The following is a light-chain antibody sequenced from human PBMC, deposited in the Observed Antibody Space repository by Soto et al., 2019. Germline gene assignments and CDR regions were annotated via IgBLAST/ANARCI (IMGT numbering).Light chain of an antibody. CDR3: QQSYSTLLIT. CDR1: QAINTY. J-gene: IGKJ5*01. Sequence: DIPMTQSPSFLSASVGDRVTISCRASQAINTYLNWYQQKPGKAPKLLIYGTSDLQNGVPSRFSGGRSGTDFTLTISSLQPEDFATCYCQQSYSTLLITFGQGTRLEV. CDR2: GTS. V-gene: IGKV1-39*01.